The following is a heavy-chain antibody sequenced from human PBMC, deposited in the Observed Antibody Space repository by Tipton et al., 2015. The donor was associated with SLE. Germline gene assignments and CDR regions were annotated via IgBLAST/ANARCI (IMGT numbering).Heavy chain of an antibody. CDR1: GGSISSYY. Sequence: TLSLTCTVSGGSISSYYWGWIRQPPGKGLEWIGYIYYSGSTNYNPSLKSRVTISVDTSKNQFSLKLSSVTAADTAVYYCARASGGLAHSGPYPWWFDPWGQGTLVTVSS. CDR3: ARASGGLAHSGPYPWWFDP. V-gene: IGHV4-59*01. D-gene: IGHD5-12*01. J-gene: IGHJ5*02. CDR2: IYYSGST.